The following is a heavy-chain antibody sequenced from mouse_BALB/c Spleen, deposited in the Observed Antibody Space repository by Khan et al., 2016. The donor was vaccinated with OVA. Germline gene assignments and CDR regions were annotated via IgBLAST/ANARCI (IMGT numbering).Heavy chain of an antibody. D-gene: IGHD1-2*01. V-gene: IGHV1-77*01. J-gene: IGHJ3*01. CDR3: ARRNYFGYTFAY. CDR1: GYTFTDYY. Sequence: QVQLQQSGAELARPGASVKLSCKASGYTFTDYYINWVKQRTGQGLEWIGEISPVSGDTYYNEKFKGKATLTADKSSNTAYMQLSSLTSEASAVYFCARRNYFGYTFAYWGQGTLVTVSA. CDR2: ISPVSGDT.